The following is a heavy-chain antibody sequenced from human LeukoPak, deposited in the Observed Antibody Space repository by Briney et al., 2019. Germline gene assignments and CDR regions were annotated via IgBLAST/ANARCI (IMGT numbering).Heavy chain of an antibody. CDR2: INTNTGNP. CDR3: ARDGMSDSSGYYYGWFDP. D-gene: IGHD3-22*01. CDR1: GYTFTSYA. J-gene: IGHJ5*02. Sequence: ASVKVSRKASGYTFTSYAMNWVRQAPGQGLEWMGWINTNTGNPTYAQGFTGRFVFSLDTSVSTAYLQISSLKAEDTAVYYCARDGMSDSSGYYYGWFDPWGQGTLVTVSS. V-gene: IGHV7-4-1*02.